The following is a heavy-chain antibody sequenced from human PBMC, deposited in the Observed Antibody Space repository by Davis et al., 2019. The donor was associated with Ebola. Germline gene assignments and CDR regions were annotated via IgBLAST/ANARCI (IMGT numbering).Heavy chain of an antibody. CDR1: GYSFTSYW. D-gene: IGHD3-22*01. J-gene: IGHJ4*02. CDR3: ARPSSGYEASFDY. CDR2: IYPGDSDT. V-gene: IGHV5-51*01. Sequence: KVSCKGSGYSFTSYWIGWVRQMPGKGLEWMGIIYPGDSDTRYSPSFQGQVTISADKSINTAYLQWDSLKASDTAMYYCARPSSGYEASFDYWGQGTLVTVSS.